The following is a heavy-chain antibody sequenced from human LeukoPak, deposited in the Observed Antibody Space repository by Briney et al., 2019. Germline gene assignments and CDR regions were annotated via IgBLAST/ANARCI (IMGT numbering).Heavy chain of an antibody. J-gene: IGHJ4*02. D-gene: IGHD7-27*01. CDR1: GGTFSSYA. Sequence: ASVKVSCKASGGTFSSYAISWVRQAPGQGLEWMGRIIPIFGTANYAQKFRGRVTITTDESTSTAYMELSSLRSEDTAVNYCARSPRNWGFDYWGKGTLVTVSS. CDR3: ARSPRNWGFDY. V-gene: IGHV1-69*05. CDR2: IIPIFGTA.